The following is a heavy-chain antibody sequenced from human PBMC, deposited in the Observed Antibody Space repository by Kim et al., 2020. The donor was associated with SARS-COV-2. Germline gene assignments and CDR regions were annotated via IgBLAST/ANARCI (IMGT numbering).Heavy chain of an antibody. D-gene: IGHD3-3*01. CDR3: ARGVTTGDS. Sequence: GNNTYYADATKGRFTIPKDNSKTPRYQQMNSLRAEDTAVYYCARGVTTGDSWGQGTLVTVSS. V-gene: IGHV3-33*01. J-gene: IGHJ4*02. CDR2: GNNT.